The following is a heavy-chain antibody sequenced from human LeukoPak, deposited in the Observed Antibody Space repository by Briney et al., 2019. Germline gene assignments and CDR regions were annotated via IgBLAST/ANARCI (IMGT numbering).Heavy chain of an antibody. CDR2: IRHDASSQ. J-gene: IGHJ3*02. V-gene: IGHV3-30*02. D-gene: IGHD3-22*01. CDR1: GLTFSSYN. Sequence: PGGSLRLSCVASGLTFSSYNMNWVRQAPGKGLEWVAFIRHDASSQYYADSVKGRFTISRDSSKDTLYLQMNSLRTEDTAVYYCARRNPKTYYYDNNDAFDIWGQGTMVTVSS. CDR3: ARRNPKTYYYDNNDAFDI.